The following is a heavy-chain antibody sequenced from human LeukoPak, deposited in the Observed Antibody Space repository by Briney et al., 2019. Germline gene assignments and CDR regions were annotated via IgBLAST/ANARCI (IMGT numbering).Heavy chain of an antibody. CDR2: MNPNSGNT. D-gene: IGHD6-19*01. CDR1: GYTFTSYD. J-gene: IGHJ6*02. Sequence: ASVKVSCKASGYTFTSYDINWVRQATGQGLEWMGWMNPNSGNTGYAQKFQGRVTMTRNTSISTAYMELSSLRSEDTAVYYCARGMSSGWYYYYGMDVWGQGTTVTVSS. V-gene: IGHV1-8*01. CDR3: ARGMSSGWYYYYGMDV.